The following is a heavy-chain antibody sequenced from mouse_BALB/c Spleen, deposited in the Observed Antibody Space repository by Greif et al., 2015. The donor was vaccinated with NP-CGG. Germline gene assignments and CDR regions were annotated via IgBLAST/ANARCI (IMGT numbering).Heavy chain of an antibody. D-gene: IGHD2-1*01. V-gene: IGHV1-69*02. J-gene: IGHJ1*01. CDR3: ARWGGNYGYFDV. CDR2: IDPSDSYT. Sequence: QVQLQQSGAELVKPGASVKLSCKASGYTFTSYWTHWVKQRPGQGLEWIGEIDPSDSYTNYNQKFKGKATLTVDKSSSPAYMQLSSLTSEDSAVYYCARWGGNYGYFDVWGAGTTVTVSS. CDR1: GYTFTSYW.